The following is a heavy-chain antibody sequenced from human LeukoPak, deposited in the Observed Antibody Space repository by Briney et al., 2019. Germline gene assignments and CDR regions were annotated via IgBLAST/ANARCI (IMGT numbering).Heavy chain of an antibody. CDR2: ISGSGGST. CDR3: ARGANWAFEY. D-gene: IGHD7-27*01. J-gene: IGHJ4*02. V-gene: IGHV3-23*01. CDR1: GFTFSSYA. Sequence: PGGSLRLSCAASGFTFSSYAMSWVRQAPGKGLEWVSAISGSGGSTYYADSVKGRFTISRDNSKNTLYLQMNSLGADDTAVYFCARGANWAFEYWGQGTLVTVSS.